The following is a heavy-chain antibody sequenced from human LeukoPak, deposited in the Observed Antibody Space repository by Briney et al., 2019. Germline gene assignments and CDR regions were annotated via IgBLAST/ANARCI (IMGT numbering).Heavy chain of an antibody. CDR3: ARVLAAAAPGPYYFDY. D-gene: IGHD6-13*01. J-gene: IGHJ4*02. V-gene: IGHV4-4*07. Sequence: PSETLSLTCTVSGGSISSYYWSWIRQPAGKGLEWIGRIYTSGSTNYNPSLKSRVTISVGKSKNQFSLKLSSVTAADTAVYYCARVLAAAAPGPYYFDYWGQGTLVTVSS. CDR1: GGSISSYY. CDR2: IYTSGST.